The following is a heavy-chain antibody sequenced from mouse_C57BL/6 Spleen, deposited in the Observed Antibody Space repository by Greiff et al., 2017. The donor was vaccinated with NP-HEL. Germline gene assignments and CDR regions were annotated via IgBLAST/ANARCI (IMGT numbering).Heavy chain of an antibody. CDR1: GFNIKNTY. Sequence: EVQLQQSVAELVRPGASVKLSCTASGFNIKNTYMHWVKQRPEQGLEWIGRIDPANGNTKYAPKFQGKATITADTSSNTAYLQLSSLTSEDTAIYYCAFYYYGSSYLFDYWGQGTTLTVSS. J-gene: IGHJ2*01. D-gene: IGHD1-1*01. V-gene: IGHV14-3*01. CDR2: IDPANGNT. CDR3: AFYYYGSSYLFDY.